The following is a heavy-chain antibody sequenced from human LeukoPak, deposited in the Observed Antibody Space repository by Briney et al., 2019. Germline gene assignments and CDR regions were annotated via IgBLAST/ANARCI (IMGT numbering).Heavy chain of an antibody. V-gene: IGHV3-49*03. Sequence: GGSLRLSCTGSGFTFYDYAMSWFRQAPGKGLEWVGFIRSKTYGGTTEYAASVKGKFTISRDDSKSIAYLQMNSLKTEDTAVYYCTRARDCSGGSCYPYYYYYGLDVWGQGTTVTVSS. D-gene: IGHD2-15*01. CDR3: TRARDCSGGSCYPYYYYYGLDV. CDR1: GFTFYDYA. J-gene: IGHJ6*02. CDR2: IRSKTYGGTT.